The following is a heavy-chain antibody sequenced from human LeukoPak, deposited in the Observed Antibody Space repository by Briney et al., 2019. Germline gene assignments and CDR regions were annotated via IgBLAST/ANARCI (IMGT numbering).Heavy chain of an antibody. CDR3: AGYSGYDGPPFFDY. J-gene: IGHJ4*02. D-gene: IGHD5-12*01. CDR2: IYYSGST. Sequence: PSETLSLTCTVSGGSISSSSYYWGWIRQPPGKGLEWIGSIYYSGSTYYNPSLKSRVTISVDTSKNQFSLKLSSVTAADTAVYYCAGYSGYDGPPFFDYWGQGTLVTVSS. CDR1: GGSISSSSYY. V-gene: IGHV4-39*07.